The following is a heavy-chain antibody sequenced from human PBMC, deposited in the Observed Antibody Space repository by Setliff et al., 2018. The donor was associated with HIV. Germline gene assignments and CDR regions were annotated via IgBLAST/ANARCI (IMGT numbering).Heavy chain of an antibody. V-gene: IGHV3-23*01. J-gene: IGHJ5*02. CDR3: ARSGGDCSGISCYSLWFDP. Sequence: GGSLRLSCAASGFTFSSYWMHWVRQAPGKGLVWVSTISGSGGNTYYADSVKGRFTISRDNSNNMLFLQMNSLRTEDTAVYYCARSGGDCSGISCYSLWFDPWGHGTLVTVSS. CDR1: GFTFSSYW. CDR2: ISGSGGNT. D-gene: IGHD2-15*01.